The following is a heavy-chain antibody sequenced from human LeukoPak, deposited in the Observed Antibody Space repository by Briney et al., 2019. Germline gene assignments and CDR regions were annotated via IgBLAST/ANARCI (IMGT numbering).Heavy chain of an antibody. J-gene: IGHJ4*02. CDR3: AKVVVVVPAYFDY. D-gene: IGHD2-2*01. CDR1: GFTFSSYA. V-gene: IGHV3-23*01. CDR2: ISGSGGST. Sequence: PGGSLRLSCAASGFTFSSYAMSWVRHAPGKGLEWVSAISGSGGSTYYADSVKGRFTISRDNSKNTLYLQMNSLRAEDTAVYYCAKVVVVVPAYFDYWGQGTLVTVSS.